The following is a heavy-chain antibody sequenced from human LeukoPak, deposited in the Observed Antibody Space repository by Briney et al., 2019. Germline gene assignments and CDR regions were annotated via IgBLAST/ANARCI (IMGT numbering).Heavy chain of an antibody. D-gene: IGHD6-13*01. CDR1: GFTFSGSW. Sequence: GGSLRLSCAASGFTFSGSWMDWVRQAPGKGLEWVANIKEDGSEEYYVDSVKGRFTISRDNAKNSLYLQMNSLRAEDTAVYYCAKTRPLDSSSWSHGDYWGQGTLVTVSS. V-gene: IGHV3-7*03. CDR2: IKEDGSEE. J-gene: IGHJ4*02. CDR3: AKTRPLDSSSWSHGDY.